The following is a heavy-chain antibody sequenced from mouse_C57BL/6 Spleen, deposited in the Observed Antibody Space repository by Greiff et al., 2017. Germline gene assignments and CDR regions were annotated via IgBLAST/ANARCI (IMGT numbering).Heavy chain of an antibody. V-gene: IGHV5-9-1*02. CDR2: ISSGGDYI. J-gene: IGHJ3*01. Sequence: VQLKESGEGLVKPGGSLKLSCAASGFTFSSYAMSWVRQTPEKRLEWVAYISSGGDYIYYADTVKGRFTISRDNARNTLYLQMSSLKSEDTAMYYCTRDSAQTAFAYWGQGTLVTVSA. CDR3: TRDSAQTAFAY. CDR1: GFTFSSYA.